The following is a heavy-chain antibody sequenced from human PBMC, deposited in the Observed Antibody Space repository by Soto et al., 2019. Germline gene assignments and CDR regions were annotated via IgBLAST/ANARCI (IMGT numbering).Heavy chain of an antibody. CDR2: ISGSGYYT. CDR3: ARESGSGWNYFDY. D-gene: IGHD6-19*01. CDR1: GFTFSSYG. V-gene: IGHV3-23*01. J-gene: IGHJ4*02. Sequence: PGGSLRLSCAASGFTFSSYGMHWVRQAPGKGLEWVSGISGSGYYTYYADSVKGRFTISRDNSKNTLYLQMNSLRDEDTAVYYCARESGSGWNYFDYWGQGTLVTVSS.